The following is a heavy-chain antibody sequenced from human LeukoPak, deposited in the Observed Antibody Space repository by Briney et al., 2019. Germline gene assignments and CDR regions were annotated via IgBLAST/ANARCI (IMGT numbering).Heavy chain of an antibody. Sequence: SETLSLTCTVSGGSICTNAYYWGWIRQPPGKGLEWITEIHHTGTTYYTPSLKNRVTISVDKSNNHFSLKLNSVTAADTAVYYCARVTYNGYQHFDYWGQGILVTVSS. J-gene: IGHJ4*02. D-gene: IGHD3-10*01. CDR3: ARVTYNGYQHFDY. V-gene: IGHV4-39*07. CDR1: GGSICTNAYY. CDR2: IHHTGTT.